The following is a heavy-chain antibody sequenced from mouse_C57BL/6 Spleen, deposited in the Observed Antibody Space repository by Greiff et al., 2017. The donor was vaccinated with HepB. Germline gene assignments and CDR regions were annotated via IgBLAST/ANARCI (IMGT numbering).Heavy chain of an antibody. Sequence: VQLQQPGAELVRPGSSVKLSCKASGYTFTSYWMDWVKQRPGQGLEWIGNIYPSDSETHYNQKFKDKATLTVDKSSSAAYMQLSSLTSEDSAVYYCAREPGFDYWGQGTTLTVSS. V-gene: IGHV1-61*01. CDR2: IYPSDSET. CDR1: GYTFTSYW. J-gene: IGHJ2*01. CDR3: AREPGFDY.